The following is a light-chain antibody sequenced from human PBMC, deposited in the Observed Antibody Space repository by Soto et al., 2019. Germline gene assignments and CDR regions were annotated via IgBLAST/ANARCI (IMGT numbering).Light chain of an antibody. J-gene: IGLJ2*01. V-gene: IGLV2-14*01. Sequence: HSALPRPAFVSGSPGQSITISCTGTSNDIGLYNYVSWYQQHPGKAPKLIIYVVSSRPSGISNRFSASKSGNTASLTISGLQAEDEADYYCASYARGSTLVVFGGGTKVTVL. CDR3: ASYARGSTLVV. CDR1: SNDIGLYNY. CDR2: VVS.